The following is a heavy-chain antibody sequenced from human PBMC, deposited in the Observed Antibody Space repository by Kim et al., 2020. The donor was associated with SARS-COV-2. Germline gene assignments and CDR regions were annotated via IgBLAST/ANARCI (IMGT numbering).Heavy chain of an antibody. Sequence: GGSLRLSCAASGFTFSSYGMHWVRQAPGKGLEWVAVISYDGSNKYYADSVKGRFTISRDNSKNTLYLQMNSLRAEDTAVYYCARAHMVRGVDYGMDVWGQGTTVTVSS. CDR1: GFTFSSYG. CDR2: ISYDGSNK. J-gene: IGHJ6*02. V-gene: IGHV3-33*05. D-gene: IGHD3-10*01. CDR3: ARAHMVRGVDYGMDV.